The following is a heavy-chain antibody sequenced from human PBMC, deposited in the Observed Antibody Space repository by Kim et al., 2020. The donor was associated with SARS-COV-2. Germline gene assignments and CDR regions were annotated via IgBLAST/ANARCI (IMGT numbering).Heavy chain of an antibody. Sequence: ASVKVSCKTSGYSFTSESVHWVRQAPGQKFESMGWIFAGNGNTRYSHNFQGRVTITMDTSTTTAYMELRSLTSEDTAMYYCASRPSGTYYDWGQGTLVTV. CDR2: IFAGNGNT. J-gene: IGHJ4*02. CDR1: GYSFTSES. CDR3: ASRPSGTYYD. D-gene: IGHD1-26*01. V-gene: IGHV1-3*01.